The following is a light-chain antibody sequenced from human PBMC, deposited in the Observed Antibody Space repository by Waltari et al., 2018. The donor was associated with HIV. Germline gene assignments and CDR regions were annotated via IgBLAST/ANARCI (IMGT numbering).Light chain of an antibody. J-gene: IGLJ7*01. Sequence: QTVVTQEPSFSVSPGGTVTLTCGLSSGSVSTSYYPSWYQQTPGQAPRPLIYSTNPRSSGVPDRFSGSILGNKAALTITGAQADDESDYYCVLYMGSGISVFGGGTQLTVL. CDR3: VLYMGSGISV. CDR2: STN. V-gene: IGLV8-61*01. CDR1: SGSVSTSYY.